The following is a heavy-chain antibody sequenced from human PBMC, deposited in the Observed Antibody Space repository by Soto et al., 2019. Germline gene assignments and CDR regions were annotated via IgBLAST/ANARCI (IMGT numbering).Heavy chain of an antibody. CDR2: IYYSGST. D-gene: IGHD2-15*01. CDR3: ARVFAGIRKLGYCSGGSCYSGWFDP. Sequence: SETLSLTCTVSGGSISSYYWSWIRQPPGKGLEWIGYIYYSGSTNYNPSLKSRVTISVDTSKNQFSLKLSSVTAADTAVYYCARVFAGIRKLGYCSGGSCYSGWFDPWGQGTLVTVPS. CDR1: GGSISSYY. J-gene: IGHJ5*02. V-gene: IGHV4-59*01.